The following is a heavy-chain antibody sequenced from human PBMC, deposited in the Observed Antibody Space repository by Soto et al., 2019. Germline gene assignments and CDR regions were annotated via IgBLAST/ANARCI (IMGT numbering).Heavy chain of an antibody. CDR2: IGESGTPT. V-gene: IGHV3-23*01. D-gene: IGHD2-2*01. Sequence: EVQLLESGGGLVQPGGSLRLSCAASGFTFSSYAMKWVRQAPGKGLEWVSLIGESGTPTYYADSVKGRFTISRDNSGNSLFLDIYSLRAEDTAVYYCARYIPGVRYYGMDVWGQGTTVTVSS. CDR1: GFTFSSYA. CDR3: ARYIPGVRYYGMDV. J-gene: IGHJ6*02.